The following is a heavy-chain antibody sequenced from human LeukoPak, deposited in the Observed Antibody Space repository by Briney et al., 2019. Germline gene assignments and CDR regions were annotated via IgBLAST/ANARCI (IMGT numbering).Heavy chain of an antibody. CDR2: INHSGST. V-gene: IGHV4-34*01. CDR3: ARAYCGGDCYSGPYYYYYMDV. J-gene: IGHJ6*03. CDR1: GGSFSGYY. D-gene: IGHD2-21*01. Sequence: SETLSLTCAVYGGSFSGYYWSWIRQPPGKGLEWIGEINHSGSTNYNPSLKSRVTISVDTSKNQFSLKLSSVTAADTAVYYCARAYCGGDCYSGPYYYYYMDVWGKGTTVTVSS.